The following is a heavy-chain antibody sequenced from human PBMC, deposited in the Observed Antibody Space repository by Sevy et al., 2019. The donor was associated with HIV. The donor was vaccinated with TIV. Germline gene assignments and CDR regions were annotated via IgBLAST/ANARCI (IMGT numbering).Heavy chain of an antibody. CDR3: ARESGSDWYLDS. CDR2: IFSDGTTK. D-gene: IGHD2-21*02. CDR1: GFIFNNKG. J-gene: IGHJ4*02. Sequence: GGSLRLSCTVSGFIFNNKGMHWVRQAPGRGLEWVAAIFSDGTTKYYGDSVKGRFTISRDNSKNALSLQMNSLRVDDTALYYCARESGSDWYLDSWGQGTLVTVSS. V-gene: IGHV3-30*12.